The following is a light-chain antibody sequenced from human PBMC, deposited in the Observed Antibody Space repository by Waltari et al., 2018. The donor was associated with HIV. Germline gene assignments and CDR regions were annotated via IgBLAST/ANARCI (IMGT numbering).Light chain of an antibody. CDR2: SAS. V-gene: IGKV1-39*01. Sequence: DIQVTQSPSSLSASVGDRVTITCRASQSISTYMSWYQQKPGNAPNLLIHSASTLQSGVPSRFSGSGSGIDFTLTISSLQPEDFATYYCQQSYNTPPTFGRGTRLEIK. CDR1: QSISTY. J-gene: IGKJ5*01. CDR3: QQSYNTPPT.